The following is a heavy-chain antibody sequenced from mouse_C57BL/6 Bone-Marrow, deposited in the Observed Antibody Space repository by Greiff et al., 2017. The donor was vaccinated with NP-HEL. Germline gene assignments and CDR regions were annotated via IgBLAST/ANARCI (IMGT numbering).Heavy chain of an antibody. CDR3: ARLLYYYGSSPFYAMDY. J-gene: IGHJ4*01. D-gene: IGHD1-1*01. Sequence: EVQVVESGGDLVKPGGSLKLSCAASGFTFSSYGMSWVRQTPDKRLEWVATISSGGSYTYYPDSVKGRFTISRDNAKNTLYLQMSSLKSEDTAMYYCARLLYYYGSSPFYAMDYWGQGTSVTVSS. V-gene: IGHV5-6*01. CDR1: GFTFSSYG. CDR2: ISSGGSYT.